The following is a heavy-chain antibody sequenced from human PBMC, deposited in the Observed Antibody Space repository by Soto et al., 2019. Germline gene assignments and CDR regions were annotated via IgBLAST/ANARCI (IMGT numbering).Heavy chain of an antibody. Sequence: SQTLSLRSTVSGGSIRTGDHYWCWIRQPPGKGLEWIGYIYYSGSTYYNPSLKSRVTISVDTSKNQFSLKLSSVTAADTAVYYCVRSITPYPTHYWCPRTLLTV. V-gene: IGHV4-30-4*01. CDR1: GGSIRTGDHY. D-gene: IGHD1-20*01. J-gene: IGHJ4*02. CDR3: VRSITPYPTHY. CDR2: IYYSGST.